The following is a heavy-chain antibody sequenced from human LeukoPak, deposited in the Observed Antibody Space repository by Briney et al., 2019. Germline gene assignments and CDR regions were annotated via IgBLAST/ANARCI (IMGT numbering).Heavy chain of an antibody. D-gene: IGHD6-19*01. CDR2: INHSGST. Sequence: PSETLSLTCAVYGVSFSGYYWSWIRQPPGKGLEWIGEINHSGSTNYNPSLKSRVTISVDTSKNQFSPKLSSVTAADTAVYYCARVYRIAVAGPTFDYWGQGTLVTVSS. V-gene: IGHV4-34*01. CDR3: ARVYRIAVAGPTFDY. J-gene: IGHJ4*02. CDR1: GVSFSGYY.